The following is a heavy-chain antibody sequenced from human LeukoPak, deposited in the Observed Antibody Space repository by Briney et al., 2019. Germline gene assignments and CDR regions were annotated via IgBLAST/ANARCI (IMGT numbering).Heavy chain of an antibody. V-gene: IGHV4-59*01. CDR3: AREVRGYSYGYVDY. J-gene: IGHJ4*02. CDR2: IYYSGST. D-gene: IGHD5-18*01. Sequence: PSETLSLTCAVSGDSISSDYWSWIRQPPGKGLEWIGYIYYSGSTNYNPPLKSRVTISVDTSKNQFSLELSSVTAADTAVYYCAREVRGYSYGYVDYWGQGTLVTVSS. CDR1: GDSISSDY.